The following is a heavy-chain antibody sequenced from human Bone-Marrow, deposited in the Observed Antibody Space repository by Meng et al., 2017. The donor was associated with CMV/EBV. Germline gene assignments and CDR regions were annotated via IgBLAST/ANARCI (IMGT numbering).Heavy chain of an antibody. V-gene: IGHV1-69*02. CDR1: GGTFSSYT. CDR3: ARGHRGIAAAEGSD. D-gene: IGHD6-13*01. Sequence: SVKVSCKASGGTFSSYTISWVRQAPGQGLEWMGRIIPILGIANYAQKFQGRVTITADKSTSTAYMELSSLRSEDTAVYYCARGHRGIAAAEGSDWGPGPRVTVDS. CDR2: IIPILGIA. J-gene: IGHJ4*02.